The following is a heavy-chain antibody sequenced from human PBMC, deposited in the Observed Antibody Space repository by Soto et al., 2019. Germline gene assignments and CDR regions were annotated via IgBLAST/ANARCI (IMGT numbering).Heavy chain of an antibody. J-gene: IGHJ4*02. CDR3: ARPDGATYNFRY. CDR1: GFTLNAYS. D-gene: IGHD1-1*01. V-gene: IGHV3-23*01. Sequence: DVQLLESGGRLVQPGGSLRLSCAASGFTLNAYSLSWVRQAPGTGLEWVSAISTTGGSTYYADSVKGRFTISRDNSQNTLSLQMNSLRAEDTAVYYCARPDGATYNFRYWGQGTLVTVSS. CDR2: ISTTGGST.